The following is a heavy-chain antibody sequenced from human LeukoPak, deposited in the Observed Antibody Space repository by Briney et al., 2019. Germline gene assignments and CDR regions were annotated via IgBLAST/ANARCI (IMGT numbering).Heavy chain of an antibody. CDR2: IYYSGRT. CDR1: GGSLSRYY. V-gene: IGHV4-59*01. CDR3: ASQYSSGWYDY. J-gene: IGHJ4*02. D-gene: IGHD6-19*01. Sequence: SETLSLTCTVSGGSLSRYYWSWIRQPPGKGVEWIGYIYYSGRTNYNPSLKSRGTISVDTSKNQFSLQLSSVTAADTAVYYCASQYSSGWYDYWGQGTLVTVSS.